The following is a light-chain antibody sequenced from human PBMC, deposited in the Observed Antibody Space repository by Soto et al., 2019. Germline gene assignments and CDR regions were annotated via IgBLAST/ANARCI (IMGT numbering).Light chain of an antibody. V-gene: IGKV4-1*01. CDR1: QSVSYTSNSKNL. J-gene: IGKJ2*01. CDR2: WAS. CDR3: HQYCNTPYT. Sequence: DIVMTQSPDSLAVSLGERATFNCKSSQSVSYTSNSKNLLAWYQQKPGQPPKLLIYWASTRESGVPDRFSGSGSGTDFTLTISSLQAEDVAVYYCHQYCNTPYTFGQGTKLEIK.